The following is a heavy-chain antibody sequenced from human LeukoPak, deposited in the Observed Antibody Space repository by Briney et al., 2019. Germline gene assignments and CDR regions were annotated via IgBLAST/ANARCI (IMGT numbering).Heavy chain of an antibody. J-gene: IGHJ4*02. CDR1: GGPFSGYY. D-gene: IGHD3-22*01. CDR2: INHSGST. CDR3: ARPAEPTYYYDSSGYPY. Sequence: SETLSLTCAVYGGPFSGYYWSWIRQPPGKGLEWIGEINHSGSTNYNPSLKSRVTISVDTSKNQFSLKLSSVTAADTAVYYCARPAEPTYYYDSSGYPYWGQGTLVTVSS. V-gene: IGHV4-34*01.